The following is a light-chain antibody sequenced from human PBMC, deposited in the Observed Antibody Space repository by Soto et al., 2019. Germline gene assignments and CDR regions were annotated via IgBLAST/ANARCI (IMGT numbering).Light chain of an antibody. V-gene: IGKV1-9*01. CDR2: GAS. CDR1: QGISDY. J-gene: IGKJ1*01. CDR3: QQYNNWPPWT. Sequence: DIQLTQSPSFLSASVGDRVTISCRASQGISDYLAWYQQKPGKAPKLLIYGASTRATGIPARFSGSGSGTEFTLTISSLQSEDFAVYYCQQYNNWPPWTFGQGTKVEIK.